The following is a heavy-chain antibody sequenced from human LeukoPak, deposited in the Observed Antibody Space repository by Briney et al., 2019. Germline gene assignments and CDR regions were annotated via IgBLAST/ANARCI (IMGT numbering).Heavy chain of an antibody. V-gene: IGHV3-7*01. D-gene: IGHD4-23*01. CDR1: GFTFSSYW. CDR3: ARAIGKSEGY. J-gene: IGHJ4*02. Sequence: PGGSLRLSCAASGFTFSSYWMTWVRQAPGKRLEWVANIKQDGSEKYYVDSVKGRFTISRDNAKSSLYLQMDSLRAEDTAVYYCARAIGKSEGYWGQGTLVTVSS. CDR2: IKQDGSEK.